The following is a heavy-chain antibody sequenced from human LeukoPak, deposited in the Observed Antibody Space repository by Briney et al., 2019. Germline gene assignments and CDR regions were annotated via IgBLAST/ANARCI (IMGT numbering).Heavy chain of an antibody. CDR3: AKTLGSGSYRLNWFDP. D-gene: IGHD3-10*01. J-gene: IGHJ5*02. Sequence: GGSLRLSCAASGFTFSSYAMSWVRQAPGKGLEWVSAISGSGGSTYYADSVKGRYTISRDNSKNTLYLQMNSLRAEDTAVYYCAKTLGSGSYRLNWFDPWGQGTLVTVSS. V-gene: IGHV3-23*01. CDR1: GFTFSSYA. CDR2: ISGSGGST.